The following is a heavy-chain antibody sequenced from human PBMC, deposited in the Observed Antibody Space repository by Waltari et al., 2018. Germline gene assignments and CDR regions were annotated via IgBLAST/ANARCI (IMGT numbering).Heavy chain of an antibody. V-gene: IGHV4-61*02. CDR2: IYTSGST. CDR1: GGSISSGSYY. J-gene: IGHJ4*02. Sequence: QVQLQESGPGLVKPSQTLSLTCTVSGGSISSGSYYWSWIRQPAGKGLEWIGRIYTSGSTNNKPSLKSRVTISVDTSKNQFSLKLSSVTAADTAVYYCAKSPIYSSSFDYWGQGTLVTVSS. CDR3: AKSPIYSSSFDY. D-gene: IGHD6-6*01.